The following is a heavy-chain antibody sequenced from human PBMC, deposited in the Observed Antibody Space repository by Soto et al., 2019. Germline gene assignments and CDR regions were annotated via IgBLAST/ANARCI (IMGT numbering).Heavy chain of an antibody. J-gene: IGHJ2*01. CDR3: ARDVRWTLRKPLGYFDL. V-gene: IGHV3-11*01. CDR1: GFTFSDYY. D-gene: IGHD5-12*01. Sequence: PGGSLRLSCAASGFTFSDYYMSWIRQAPGKGLEWVSYISSSGSTIYYADSVKGRFTISRDNAKNSLYLQMNSLRAEDTAVYYCARDVRWTLRKPLGYFDLWGRGTLVTVSS. CDR2: ISSSGSTI.